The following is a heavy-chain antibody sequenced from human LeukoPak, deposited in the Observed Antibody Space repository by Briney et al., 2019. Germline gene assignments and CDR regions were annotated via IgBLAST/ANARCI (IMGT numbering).Heavy chain of an antibody. V-gene: IGHV3-30*18. D-gene: IGHD1-1*01. Sequence: QPGRSLRLSCAASGFTLSSYGMHWARQAPGKGLEWVAVISYDGSNKYYADSVKGRFTISRDNSKNTLYLQMNSLRAEDTAVYYCAKGRIIWNAGYYWFDPWGQGTLVTVSS. CDR2: ISYDGSNK. CDR1: GFTLSSYG. J-gene: IGHJ5*02. CDR3: AKGRIIWNAGYYWFDP.